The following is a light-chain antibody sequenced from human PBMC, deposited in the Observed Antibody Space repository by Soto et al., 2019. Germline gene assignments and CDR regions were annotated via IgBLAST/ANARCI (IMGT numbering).Light chain of an antibody. J-gene: IGKJ3*01. CDR2: GAS. V-gene: IGKV3-15*01. CDR1: QSVSSN. Sequence: IVMTQFPATLSVSPGEKVTLSCRASQSVSSNVAWYQQKPGQAPRLLIQGASTRAPGIPARFSGSGSATGTEFALTISSLQSEDFEVYYCQQYNNWPPFTFGPGTTVDIK. CDR3: QQYNNWPPFT.